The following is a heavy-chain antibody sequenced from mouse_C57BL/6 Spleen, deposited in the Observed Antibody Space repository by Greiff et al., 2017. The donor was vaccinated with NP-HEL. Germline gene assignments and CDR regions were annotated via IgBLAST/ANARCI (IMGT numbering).Heavy chain of an antibody. V-gene: IGHV1-26*01. CDR1: GYTFTDYY. CDR2: INPNNGGT. Sequence: EVQLQQSGPELVKPGASVKISCKASGYTFTDYYMNWVKQSHGKSLEWIGDINPNNGGTSYNQKFKGKATLTVDKSSSTAYMELRSLTSEDSAVYDCARRPDGDYEAAMDYWGQGTSVTVSA. J-gene: IGHJ4*01. D-gene: IGHD2-13*01. CDR3: ARRPDGDYEAAMDY.